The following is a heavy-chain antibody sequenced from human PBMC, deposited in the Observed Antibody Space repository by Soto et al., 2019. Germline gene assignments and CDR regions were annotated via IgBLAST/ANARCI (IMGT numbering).Heavy chain of an antibody. CDR1: GFTADDYA. CDR2: ISSNSDTI. V-gene: IGHV3-9*02. CDR3: AKDMKSGGMTTIHYFDS. J-gene: IGHJ4*02. Sequence: ESGGGLVQPGRSLRLSCVASGFTADDYALHWVRQAQGKGLEWVSGISSNSDTIHYADSVKGRFTISRDNAKNSLFLQMNSLRPEDTAVYYCAKDMKSGGMTTIHYFDSWRQGTLVTVSS. D-gene: IGHD4-17*01.